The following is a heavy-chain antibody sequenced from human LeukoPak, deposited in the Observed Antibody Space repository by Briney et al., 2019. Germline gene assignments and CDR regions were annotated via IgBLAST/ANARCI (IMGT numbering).Heavy chain of an antibody. D-gene: IGHD3-10*01. CDR2: VYYSGST. Sequence: SETLSLTCTVSGGSISSSSYYWGWIRQPPGKGLEWIGSVYYSGSTYYNPSLKSRVTISVDTSKNQFSLKLSSVTAADTAVYYCARSSIVSYYYGSADLLYYFDYWGQGTLVTVSS. J-gene: IGHJ4*02. V-gene: IGHV4-39*01. CDR1: GGSISSSSYY. CDR3: ARSSIVSYYYGSADLLYYFDY.